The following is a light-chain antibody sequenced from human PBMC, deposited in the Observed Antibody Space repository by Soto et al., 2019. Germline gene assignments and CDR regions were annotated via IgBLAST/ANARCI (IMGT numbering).Light chain of an antibody. Sequence: QSVLTQPASVSGSPGQSITISCTGTSSDVGSYNLVSWYQQHPGKAPKLMIYEVSKRPSGVSNRFSGSKSGNTASLTSSGLQAEDEADYCCCSYGGSSILFGRGTKVTVL. CDR3: CSYGGSSIL. V-gene: IGLV2-23*02. CDR2: EVS. J-gene: IGLJ2*01. CDR1: SSDVGSYNL.